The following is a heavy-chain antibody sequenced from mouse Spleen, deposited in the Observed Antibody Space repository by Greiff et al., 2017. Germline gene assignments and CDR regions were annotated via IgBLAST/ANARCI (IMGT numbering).Heavy chain of an antibody. CDR1: GYTFTSYW. D-gene: IGHD2-14*01. CDR2: INPSTGYT. V-gene: IGHV1-7*01. J-gene: IGHJ4*01. CDR3: ARRYDDAMDY. Sequence: VKLMESGAELAKPGASVKMSCKASGYTFTSYWMHWVKQRPGQGLEWIGYINPSTGYTEYNQKFKDKATLTADKSSSTAYMQLSSLTSEDSAVYYCARRYDDAMDYWGQGTSVTVSS.